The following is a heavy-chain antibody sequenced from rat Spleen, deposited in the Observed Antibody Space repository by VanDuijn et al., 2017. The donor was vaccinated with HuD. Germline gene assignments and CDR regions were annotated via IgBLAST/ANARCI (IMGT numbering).Heavy chain of an antibody. J-gene: IGHJ2*01. CDR1: GFTFNNYW. V-gene: IGHV5-31*01. Sequence: EVQLVESGGGLVQPGRSLKLSCVASGFTFNNYWMTWIRQAPGKGLEWVASITNTGGSTYYPDSVKGRFTISRDNAKSTLYLQMNSLRSEDTATYYCTRAQYPGPDHYFDYWGQGVMVTVSS. CDR3: TRAQYPGPDHYFDY. CDR2: ITNTGGST. D-gene: IGHD1-4*01.